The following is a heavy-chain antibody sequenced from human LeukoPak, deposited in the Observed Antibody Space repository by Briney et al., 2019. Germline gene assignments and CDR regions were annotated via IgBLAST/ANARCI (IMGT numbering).Heavy chain of an antibody. CDR2: ISGSGGST. D-gene: IGHD3-10*01. CDR1: GFTFSSYA. CDR3: APTADRWFGESRDLFDY. J-gene: IGHJ4*02. Sequence: GGSLRLSCAASGFTFSSYAMSWVRQAPGKGLEWVSAISGSGGSTYYADSVKGRFTISRDNSKNTLDLQMNSLRAEDTAVYYFAPTADRWFGESRDLFDYWGQGTLVTVSS. V-gene: IGHV3-23*01.